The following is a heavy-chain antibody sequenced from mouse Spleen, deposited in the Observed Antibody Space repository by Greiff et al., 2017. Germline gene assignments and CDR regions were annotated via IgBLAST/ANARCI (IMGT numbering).Heavy chain of an antibody. D-gene: IGHD1-2*01. CDR3: ARGLITTATEGFAY. J-gene: IGHJ3*01. Sequence: VQLQQPGAELVKPGASVKMSCKASGYTFTSYWITWVKQRPGQGLEWIGDIYPGSGSTNYNEKFKSKATLTVDTSSSTAYMQLSSLTSEDSAVYYCARGLITTATEGFAYWGQGTLVTVSA. CDR2: IYPGSGST. V-gene: IGHV1-55*01. CDR1: GYTFTSYW.